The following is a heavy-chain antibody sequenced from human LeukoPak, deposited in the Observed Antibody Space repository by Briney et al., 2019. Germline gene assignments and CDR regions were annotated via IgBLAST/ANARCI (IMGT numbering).Heavy chain of an antibody. V-gene: IGHV3-23*01. CDR3: AKAPYCSSTSCHDNWFDP. CDR2: ISGSGGST. CDR1: GFTFSSYA. D-gene: IGHD2-2*01. J-gene: IGHJ5*02. Sequence: GGSLRLSCAASGFTFSSYAMSWGRQAPGKGLEGVSAISGSGGSTYYADSVKCRFTISRDNSKNTLNLQMSSPRAEAPAVSYCAKAPYCSSTSCHDNWFDPWGQRTLVTVSS.